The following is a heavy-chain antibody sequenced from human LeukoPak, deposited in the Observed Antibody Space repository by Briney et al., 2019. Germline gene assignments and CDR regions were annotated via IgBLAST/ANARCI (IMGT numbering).Heavy chain of an antibody. CDR1: GFTFDDYA. J-gene: IGHJ4*02. Sequence: PGRSLRLSCAASGFTFDDYAMHWVRQAPGKGREWVSGIRWNSGSIGYADSVKGRFTISRDNAKNSLYLQMNSLRAEDMALYYCAKGITKTSGTPFDYWGQGTLVTVSS. CDR2: IRWNSGSI. V-gene: IGHV3-9*03. D-gene: IGHD1-1*01. CDR3: AKGITKTSGTPFDY.